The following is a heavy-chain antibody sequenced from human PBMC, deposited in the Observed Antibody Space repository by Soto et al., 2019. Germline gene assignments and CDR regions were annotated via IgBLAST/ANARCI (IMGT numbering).Heavy chain of an antibody. J-gene: IGHJ4*02. V-gene: IGHV3-23*01. D-gene: IGHD3-16*02. CDR2: ISGSGGST. CDR3: AKGGQNDYIWGSYRFTLIDY. CDR1: GFTFSSYA. Sequence: EVQLLESGGGLVQPGGSLRLSCAASGFTFSSYAMSWVRQAPGKGLEWVSAISGSGGSTYYADSVKGRFTISRDNSNNTLYLQMNSLRAEDTAVYYCAKGGQNDYIWGSYRFTLIDYWGQGTLVTVSS.